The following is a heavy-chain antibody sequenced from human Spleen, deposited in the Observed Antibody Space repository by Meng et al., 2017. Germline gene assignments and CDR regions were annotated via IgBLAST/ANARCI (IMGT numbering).Heavy chain of an antibody. CDR1: GYSISSGYY. J-gene: IGHJ6*02. D-gene: IGHD2-15*01. V-gene: IGHV4-38-2*01. Sequence: SETLSLTCAVSGYSISSGYYWGWIRQPPGKGLEWIGCIYHIGSTYYNPYLKSRVTVSVDTSKNQFSLKLSSVTAADTAVYYCATGGTSDGTYFSYYYGMDVWGQGTTVTVSS. CDR2: IYHIGST. CDR3: ATGGTSDGTYFSYYYGMDV.